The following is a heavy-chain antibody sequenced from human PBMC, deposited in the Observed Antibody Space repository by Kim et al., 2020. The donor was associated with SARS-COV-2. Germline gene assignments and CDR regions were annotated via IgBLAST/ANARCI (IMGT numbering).Heavy chain of an antibody. CDR1: GFTFSTYG. Sequence: GGSLRLSCAASGFTFSTYGMHWVRQAPGKGLEWVAVISHDGSEKYYADSVKGRFTISRDNFKNTLNLQMNSLRVEDTAVYYCAKGDNSPGDYWGQGILVT. D-gene: IGHD1-1*01. CDR2: ISHDGSEK. J-gene: IGHJ4*02. CDR3: AKGDNSPGDY. V-gene: IGHV3-30*18.